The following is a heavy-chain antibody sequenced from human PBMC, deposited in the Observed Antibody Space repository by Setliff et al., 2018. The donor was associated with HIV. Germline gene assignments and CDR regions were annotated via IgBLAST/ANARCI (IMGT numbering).Heavy chain of an antibody. J-gene: IGHJ5*02. CDR2: SDPEDGNK. CDR1: GYTLTELS. D-gene: IGHD3-10*01. Sequence: ASVKVSCKVSGYTLTELSMHWVRQAPGKGLEWMGGSDPEDGNKMYAQKLQGRVTMTEDTSTDTAYMELSSLRSEDTAVYYCATGKLSGSGSPIYNWCDPWGQGTLVTV. V-gene: IGHV1-24*01. CDR3: ATGKLSGSGSPIYNWCDP.